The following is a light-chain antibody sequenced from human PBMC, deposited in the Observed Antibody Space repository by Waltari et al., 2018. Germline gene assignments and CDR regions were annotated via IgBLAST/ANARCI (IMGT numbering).Light chain of an antibody. CDR2: LAS. CDR3: MQAVQGLS. V-gene: IGKV2-28*01. J-gene: IGKJ4*01. CDR1: QSLLHTDGYNS. Sequence: EIVMTQSPLSLPVTPGEPASISCRFSQSLLHTDGYNSLDWYLQKAGQSPQLLIYLASHRAAGVPDRFSGSGSGTDFTLKISRVEAEDVGVYYCMQAVQGLSFGGGTKVEI.